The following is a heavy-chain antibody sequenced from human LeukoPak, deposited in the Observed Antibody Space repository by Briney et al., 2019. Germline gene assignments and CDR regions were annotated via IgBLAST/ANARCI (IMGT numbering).Heavy chain of an antibody. CDR1: VGFIRNGDYY. CDR2: ICYCGST. J-gene: IGHJ4*02. CDR3: AREVGGGYCSSTSCPPGY. D-gene: IGHD2-2*01. Sequence: SQTLSLTCIFSVGFIRNGDYYWRWIRQPPGKGLEGIGYICYCGSTYYNPSLKSRVTIPVDTSKNQFSLKLSSVTAADTAVYYCAREVGGGYCSSTSCPPGYWGQGPLVTVSS. V-gene: IGHV4-30-4*01.